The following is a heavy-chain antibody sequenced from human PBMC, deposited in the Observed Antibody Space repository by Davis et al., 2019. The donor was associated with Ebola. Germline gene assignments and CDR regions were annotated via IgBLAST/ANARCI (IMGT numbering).Heavy chain of an antibody. CDR2: TYYRSKWYN. V-gene: IGHV6-1*01. CDR3: ARDRYSSGWHRSYGMDV. D-gene: IGHD6-19*01. CDR1: GDSVSSNSAA. Sequence: SETLSLTCAISGDSVSSNSAAWNWIRQSPSRGLEWLGRTYYRSKWYNDYAVSVKSRITINPDTSKNQFSLQLNSVTPEDTAVYYCARDRYSSGWHRSYGMDVWGKGTTVTVSS. J-gene: IGHJ6*04.